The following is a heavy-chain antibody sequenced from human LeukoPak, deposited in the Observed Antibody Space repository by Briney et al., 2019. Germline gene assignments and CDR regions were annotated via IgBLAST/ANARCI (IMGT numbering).Heavy chain of an antibody. V-gene: IGHV3-15*01. CDR1: GFTFSSYW. CDR3: TTDPHYYDSSGYFFPPLS. D-gene: IGHD3-22*01. Sequence: PGGSLRLSCAASGFTFSSYWMSWVRQAPGKGLEWVGRIISKTDGATTDYAAPVKGRFTISRDDSKNTLYLQMNSLKTEDTAVYYCTTDPHYYDSSGYFFPPLSWGQGTLVTVSS. CDR2: IISKTDGATT. J-gene: IGHJ4*02.